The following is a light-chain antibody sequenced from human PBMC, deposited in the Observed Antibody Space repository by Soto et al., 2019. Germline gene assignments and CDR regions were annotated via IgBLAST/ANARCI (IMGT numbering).Light chain of an antibody. CDR1: QNINTW. V-gene: IGKV1-5*03. CDR2: RAS. J-gene: IGKJ1*01. CDR3: QQYSSDST. Sequence: IQMTQSPSTLSASVGDRVTITCRASQNINTWLAWYQQKPGKAPRLLLYRASSLENGVPSRFGGRGSGTQFIFTISSLQPDDSATYHCQQYSSDSTFGQGTKLAIK.